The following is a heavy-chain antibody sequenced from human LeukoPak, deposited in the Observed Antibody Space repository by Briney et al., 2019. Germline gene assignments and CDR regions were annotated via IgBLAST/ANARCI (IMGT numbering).Heavy chain of an antibody. D-gene: IGHD5-12*01. CDR1: GYTFTSYG. CDR2: ISAYNGNT. Sequence: ASVKVSCKASGYTFTSYGISWVRQASGQGLEWMGWISAYNGNTNYAQKLQVRVTMTTDTSTSTAYMELRSLRSDDTAVYYCARDFRGYSGYDIWGQGTMVTVPS. J-gene: IGHJ3*02. V-gene: IGHV1-18*01. CDR3: ARDFRGYSGYDI.